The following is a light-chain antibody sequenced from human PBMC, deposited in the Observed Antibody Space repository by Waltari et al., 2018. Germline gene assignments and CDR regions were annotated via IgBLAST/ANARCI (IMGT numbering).Light chain of an antibody. Sequence: DIQMTQSPSTLSASVGHTITITCRASQSISNYLAWYQQKPGKAPKLLIYKASSSGSGVPSRFSGSGSGTEFTLTISSLQPDDFATYYCQQYNTYSSFGQGTKLEIK. CDR3: QQYNTYSS. CDR2: KAS. V-gene: IGKV1-5*03. CDR1: QSISNY. J-gene: IGKJ2*03.